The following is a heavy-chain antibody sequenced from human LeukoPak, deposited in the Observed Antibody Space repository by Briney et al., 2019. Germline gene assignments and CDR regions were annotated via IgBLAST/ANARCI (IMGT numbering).Heavy chain of an antibody. V-gene: IGHV1-2*02. CDR3: ARRHTDSSEGFDY. CDR2: INPNSGGT. Sequence: ASVTVSCKASGYTFTDYHIHWVRQAPGQGLEWMGWINPNSGGTNYAGKFQGRVTMTSDTSISTAYMDLSRLRSDDTAVYYCARRHTDSSEGFDYWGQGTLVTVSS. CDR1: GYTFTDYH. J-gene: IGHJ4*02. D-gene: IGHD6-6*01.